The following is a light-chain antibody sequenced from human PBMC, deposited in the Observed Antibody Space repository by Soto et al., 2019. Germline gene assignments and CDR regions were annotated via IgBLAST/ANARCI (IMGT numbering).Light chain of an antibody. V-gene: IGLV2-14*01. J-gene: IGLJ2*01. Sequence: QSALTQPASVSGSPGQSITISCTGTSSDVGGYNYVSWYQQHPGNAPKLMIYEVSNRPSGVSNRFSGSKSGNTASLTISGLQAEDEADYYCSSYTSSSTEVFGGGTKVTVL. CDR1: SSDVGGYNY. CDR3: SSYTSSSTEV. CDR2: EVS.